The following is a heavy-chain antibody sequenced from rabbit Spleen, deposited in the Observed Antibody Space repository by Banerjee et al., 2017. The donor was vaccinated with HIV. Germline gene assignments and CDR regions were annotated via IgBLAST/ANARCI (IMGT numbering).Heavy chain of an antibody. D-gene: IGHD1-1*01. J-gene: IGHJ4*01. CDR3: ARGYSSSGYWGL. CDR2: IYAHSSGST. V-gene: IGHV1S45*01. CDR1: GFSFSSSYW. Sequence: QQQLEESGGGLVKPEGSLTLTCTASGFSFSSSYWICWVRQAPGKGLEWIACIYAHSSGSTAYASWAKGRFTIAKTSSTTVTLQMTSLTVADTATYFCARGYSSSGYWGLWGPGTLVTVS.